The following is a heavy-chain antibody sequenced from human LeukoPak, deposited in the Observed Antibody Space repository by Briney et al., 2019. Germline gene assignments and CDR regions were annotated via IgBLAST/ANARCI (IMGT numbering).Heavy chain of an antibody. CDR3: ARPAAPGTFYYYMDV. Sequence: PSETLSLTCTVSGGSISSSDYYWGWIRQPPRKGLEWIGTMYSSGSTYHNPSLKSRVTMSVDTSKNQFSLRLSSVTAADTAVYHCARPAAPGTFYYYMDVWGKGTTVTVSS. CDR1: GGSISSSDYY. D-gene: IGHD3-10*01. CDR2: MYSSGST. J-gene: IGHJ6*03. V-gene: IGHV4-39*01.